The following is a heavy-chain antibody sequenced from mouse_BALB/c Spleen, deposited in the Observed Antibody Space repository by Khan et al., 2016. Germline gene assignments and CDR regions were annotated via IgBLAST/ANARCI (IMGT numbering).Heavy chain of an antibody. J-gene: IGHJ2*01. D-gene: IGHD2-1*01. Sequence: QVQLQQSGAELARPGAAMKMSCKTSGYIFTSYTIQWIKQRPGQGLEWIGYINPDSAYTDYNQRFKDKATLTADTSSSTAYMQLSSLTSEDSAVYYCARAETNYALFDYWGQGTTLTVSS. CDR2: INPDSAYT. CDR3: ARAETNYALFDY. V-gene: IGHV1-4*01. CDR1: GYIFTSYT.